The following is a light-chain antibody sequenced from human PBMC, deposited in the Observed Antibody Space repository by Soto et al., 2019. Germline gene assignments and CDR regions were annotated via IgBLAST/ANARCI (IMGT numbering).Light chain of an antibody. CDR1: QNIRSNY. V-gene: IGKV3-20*01. J-gene: IGKJ4*01. Sequence: EIVLTQSPGTLSLSPGERATLSCRASQNIRSNYVAWYQQKPGQAPRLLIFGSSSTATGIPDRFSASGSGTDFTLTISRLEPEDFAVYYWQHYGYSPLTFGGGTKVEI. CDR3: QHYGYSPLT. CDR2: GSS.